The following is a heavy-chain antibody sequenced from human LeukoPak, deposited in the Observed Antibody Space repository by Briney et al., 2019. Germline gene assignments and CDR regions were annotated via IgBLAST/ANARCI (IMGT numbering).Heavy chain of an antibody. V-gene: IGHV1-69*13. D-gene: IGHD1-26*01. CDR2: IIPISGTT. CDR1: GGTFTSSA. Sequence: ASVKVSCKTSGGTFTSSAITWVGQAPGQGLEWMGKIIPISGTTNYAQKFQGRVTFTADESTSTAYMELSRLRSEDTALYYCARKLRLGGNWFDPWGQGTLVTVSS. CDR3: ARKLRLGGNWFDP. J-gene: IGHJ5*02.